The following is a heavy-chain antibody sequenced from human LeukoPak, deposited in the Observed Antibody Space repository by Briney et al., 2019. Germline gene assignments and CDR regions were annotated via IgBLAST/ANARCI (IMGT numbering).Heavy chain of an antibody. Sequence: GGSLRLSCAASGFTFSSYWMSWVRQAPGKGLEWVANIKQDGSEKYYVDSVKGRFTISRDNAKNSLYLQMNSLRAEDTAVYYCARVGVITDSDAFDIWGQGTMVTVSS. CDR2: IKQDGSEK. J-gene: IGHJ3*02. CDR1: GFTFSSYW. D-gene: IGHD3-22*01. V-gene: IGHV3-7*01. CDR3: ARVGVITDSDAFDI.